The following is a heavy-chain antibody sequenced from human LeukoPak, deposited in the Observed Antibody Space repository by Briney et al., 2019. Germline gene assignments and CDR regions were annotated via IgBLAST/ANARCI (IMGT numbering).Heavy chain of an antibody. Sequence: ASVKVSCKASGYTFTSYAMHWVRQAPGQRLEWMGWINAGNGNTKYSQKFQGRVTITRDTSASTAYMELSSLRSEDTAVYYCARVLYPVLSGDAFDIWGQGTMVTVSS. CDR3: ARVLYPVLSGDAFDI. CDR1: GYTFTSYA. D-gene: IGHD3-10*01. J-gene: IGHJ3*02. V-gene: IGHV1-3*01. CDR2: INAGNGNT.